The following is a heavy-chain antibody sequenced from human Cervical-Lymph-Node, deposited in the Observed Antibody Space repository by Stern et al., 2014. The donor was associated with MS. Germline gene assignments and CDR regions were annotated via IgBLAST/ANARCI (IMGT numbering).Heavy chain of an antibody. CDR2: VYHSGST. Sequence: QLQLQESGPGLVKPSETLSLTCTVSGSSITTYYWSWVRQPPGKGLEWIGYVYHSGSTNYNPSLKSRVTISVDTSKNQFSLKVRSVTAADAAIYYCARLNGDYSNYYFFYGIDVWGQGTTVTVSS. CDR1: GSSITTYY. J-gene: IGHJ6*02. CDR3: ARLNGDYSNYYFFYGIDV. V-gene: IGHV4-59*01. D-gene: IGHD4-17*01.